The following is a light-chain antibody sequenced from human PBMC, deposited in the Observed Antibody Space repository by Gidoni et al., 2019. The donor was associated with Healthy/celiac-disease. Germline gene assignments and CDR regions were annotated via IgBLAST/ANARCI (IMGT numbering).Light chain of an antibody. J-gene: IGKJ4*01. CDR3: QERRNWLT. Sequence: VLTQSPATLSLSPGERATLACRASQSVSSYLARYQHKPGQAPRLLSYDASDRATGIPARCSGSGSGTDFTLSSSSLEPEDFEVYYCQERRNWLTFGGGTKVEIK. CDR2: DAS. CDR1: QSVSSY. V-gene: IGKV3-11*01.